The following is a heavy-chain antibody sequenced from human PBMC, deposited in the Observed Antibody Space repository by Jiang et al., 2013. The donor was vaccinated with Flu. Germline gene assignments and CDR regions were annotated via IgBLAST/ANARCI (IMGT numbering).Heavy chain of an antibody. CDR3: ARMGFGDLNFYAMDV. CDR2: MSHSGST. D-gene: IGHD3-3*01. V-gene: IGHV4-34*01. J-gene: IGHJ6*02. CDR1: GGSFSGYS. Sequence: ARLLKPSETLSLNCTVYGGSFSGYSWSWIRQSPGKGLEWIGEMSHSGSTSYNPSLKSRVTISVVTSKNQFSLRLTSXFFTAADTAEYYCARMGFGDLNFYAMDVWGQGTTITVSS.